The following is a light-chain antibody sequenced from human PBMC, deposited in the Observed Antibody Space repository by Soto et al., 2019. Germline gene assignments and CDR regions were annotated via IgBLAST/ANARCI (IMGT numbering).Light chain of an antibody. CDR2: GAS. V-gene: IGKV3-20*01. J-gene: IGKJ2*01. Sequence: EVVLTQAPATLSLSPGERATLSCRASQRVSDGYLDWYQQRPGPTPRLVIYGASSRASGIPDRGSGGGSGTDFTLVISRLEPEDFAVYFCHHYGASPLYIVGQGTKLEMK. CDR3: HHYGASPLYI. CDR1: QRVSDGY.